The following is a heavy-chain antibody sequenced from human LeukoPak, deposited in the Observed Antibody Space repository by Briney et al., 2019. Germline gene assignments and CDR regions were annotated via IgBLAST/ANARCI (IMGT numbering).Heavy chain of an antibody. CDR3: ASASVGSSWYRDDY. V-gene: IGHV1-8*01. Sequence: GGSLRLSCAASGFTFTSYDINWVRQATGQGLEWMGWMNPNSGNTGYAQKFQGRVTMTRNTSISTAYMELSSLRSEDTAVYYCASASVGSSWYRDDYWGQGTLVTVSS. CDR1: GFTFTSYD. J-gene: IGHJ4*02. CDR2: MNPNSGNT. D-gene: IGHD6-13*01.